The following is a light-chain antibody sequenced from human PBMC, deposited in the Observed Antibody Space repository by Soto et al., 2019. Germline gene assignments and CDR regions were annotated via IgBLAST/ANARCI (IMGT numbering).Light chain of an antibody. CDR2: DTS. Sequence: TQFPSFLSASVGDRVTITXXXSQGISSYVAWFQQKPGRAPKLLIYDTSTLHSGVPSRFSGAGSGTEFTLTISSLRPEDFATYYCQQLHSYPLTFGGGTQVDI. V-gene: IGKV1-9*01. CDR3: QQLHSYPLT. J-gene: IGKJ4*01. CDR1: QGISSY.